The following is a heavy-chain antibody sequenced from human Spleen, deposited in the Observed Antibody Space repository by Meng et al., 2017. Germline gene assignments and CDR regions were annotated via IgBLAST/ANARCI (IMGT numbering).Heavy chain of an antibody. D-gene: IGHD5-12*01. CDR1: GFTFTSSA. Sequence: SVKVSCKASGFTFTSSAVQWVRQARGQRLEWIGWIVVGSGNTNYAQKFQERVTITRDMSISTAYMELSSLRSEDTTVYYCAADRHSGYEALFDYWGQGTLVTVSS. J-gene: IGHJ4*02. V-gene: IGHV1-58*01. CDR3: AADRHSGYEALFDY. CDR2: IVVGSGNT.